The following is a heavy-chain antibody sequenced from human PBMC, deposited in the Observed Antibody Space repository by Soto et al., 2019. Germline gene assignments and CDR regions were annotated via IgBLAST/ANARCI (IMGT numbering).Heavy chain of an antibody. Sequence: SDTLSLTCTVSGGSISSYYWSWIRQPPGKGLEWIGYIYYSGSTNYNPSLKSRVTISVDTSKNQFSLKLSSVTAADTAVYYCARDYGDYYFDYWGQGTLVTVSS. CDR1: GGSISSYY. CDR2: IYYSGST. D-gene: IGHD4-17*01. J-gene: IGHJ4*02. CDR3: ARDYGDYYFDY. V-gene: IGHV4-59*01.